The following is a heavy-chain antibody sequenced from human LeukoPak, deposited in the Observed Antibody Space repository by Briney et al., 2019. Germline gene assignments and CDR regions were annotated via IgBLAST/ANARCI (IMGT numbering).Heavy chain of an antibody. V-gene: IGHV4-34*01. CDR2: INHSGST. D-gene: IGHD3-10*01. CDR1: GVPFSGYY. J-gene: IGHJ4*02. Sequence: SEPLSLPCAVYGVPFSGYYWSWIRPPPGKGLEWIGEINHSGSTNYNPSLKSRVTISVDTSKNQFSLKLSSVTAADTAVYYCARGPGFDYWGQGTLVTVSS. CDR3: ARGPGFDY.